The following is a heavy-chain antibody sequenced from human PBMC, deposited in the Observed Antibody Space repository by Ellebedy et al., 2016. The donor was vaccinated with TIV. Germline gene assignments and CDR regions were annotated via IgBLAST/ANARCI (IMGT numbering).Heavy chain of an antibody. J-gene: IGHJ4*02. CDR3: ARHTIFGVDF. Sequence: SETLSLTCTVSGGSISSYYWSWIRQPPGKGLEWIGYISYSGSTNYNPSLKSRVTISIDTSKNQFSLKLSSVTAADTAVYYCARHTIFGVDFWGQGTLVTVSS. CDR1: GGSISSYY. V-gene: IGHV4-59*01. D-gene: IGHD3-3*01. CDR2: ISYSGST.